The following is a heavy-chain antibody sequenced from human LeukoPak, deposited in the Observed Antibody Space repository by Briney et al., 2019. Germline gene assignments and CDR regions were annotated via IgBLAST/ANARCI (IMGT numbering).Heavy chain of an antibody. V-gene: IGHV4-4*07. CDR3: AGTRRWLAFDM. D-gene: IGHD2-15*01. Sequence: SETLSLTCTVSGGSISSFYWNWIRQPAGKGLEWIGRIYTSGSTNYNPSLKSRVTMSLDTSKNRFSLKLSSVTTADTAVYYCAGTRRWLAFDMWGLGTMVTVSS. CDR1: GGSISSFY. CDR2: IYTSGST. J-gene: IGHJ3*02.